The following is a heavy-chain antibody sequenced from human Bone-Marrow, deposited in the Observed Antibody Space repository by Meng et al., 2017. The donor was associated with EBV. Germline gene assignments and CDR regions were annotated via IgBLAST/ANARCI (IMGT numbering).Heavy chain of an antibody. Sequence: QGQLVQSGAGGKKPGSSVKVSCKTSGGTFSSSAISWVRQAPGQGREWMGGLIPMSDAPHYAQKFQGRVTITADESTSTHYMDLSGLRSEDTAVYYCASESGRGFTPDYWGQGTLVTVSS. CDR1: GGTFSSSA. V-gene: IGHV1-69*01. CDR3: ASESGRGFTPDY. J-gene: IGHJ4*02. CDR2: LIPMSDAP. D-gene: IGHD3-10*01.